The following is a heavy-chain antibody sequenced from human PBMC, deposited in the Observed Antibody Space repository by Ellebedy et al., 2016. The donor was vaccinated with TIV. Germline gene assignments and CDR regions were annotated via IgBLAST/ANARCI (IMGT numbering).Heavy chain of an antibody. D-gene: IGHD2-15*01. CDR2: ITETGGHT. CDR3: AKYVVDRGVGD. V-gene: IGHV3-23*01. CDR1: GFSFSNYA. Sequence: GGSLRLXXVASGFSFSNYAMTWVRRAPGKGLEYISSITETGGHTFYANSVKGRFTMSRDNSKNTLYLQMYNLRGDDTAVYYCAKYVVDRGVGDWGQGTTVTVSS. J-gene: IGHJ6*02.